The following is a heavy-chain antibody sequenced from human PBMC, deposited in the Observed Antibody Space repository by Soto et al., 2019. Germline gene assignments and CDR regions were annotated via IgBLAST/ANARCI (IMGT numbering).Heavy chain of an antibody. D-gene: IGHD3-10*01. CDR3: ARAEVPVWFGDLLPNYYYYYGMDV. V-gene: IGHV3-48*02. J-gene: IGHJ6*02. CDR2: ISSSSSTI. Sequence: PAASLRLSLSPSGFTFSSYSMNRVRQAPGKGLEWVSYISSSSSTIYYADSVKGRFTISRDNAKNSLYLQMNSLRDEDTALYYCARAEVPVWFGDLLPNYYYYYGMDVWGQGT. CDR1: GFTFSSYS.